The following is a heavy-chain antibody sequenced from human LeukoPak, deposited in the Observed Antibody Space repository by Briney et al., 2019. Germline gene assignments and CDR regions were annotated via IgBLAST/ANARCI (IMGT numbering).Heavy chain of an antibody. CDR1: GYTFTSYA. J-gene: IGHJ4*02. Sequence: ASVKVSCKASGYTFTSYAMHWVRQAPGQRLEWMGWINAGNSNTKYSQKFQGRVTITRDTSASTAYMELSSLRSEDTAVYYCARRILYSSSWYTLDYWGQGTLVTVSS. V-gene: IGHV1-3*01. D-gene: IGHD6-13*01. CDR2: INAGNSNT. CDR3: ARRILYSSSWYTLDY.